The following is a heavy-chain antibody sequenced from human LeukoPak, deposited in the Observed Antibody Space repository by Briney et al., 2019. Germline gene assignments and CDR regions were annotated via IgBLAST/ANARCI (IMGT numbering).Heavy chain of an antibody. V-gene: IGHV3-53*01. CDR1: GFTVSSDH. J-gene: IGHJ5*02. Sequence: GGSLRLSCAASGFTVSSDHMNWVRQAPGKGLEWVAVINKGGNTFYADPVKGRFTIYRHNSKNTVYLQMNSLRAGDTAVYYCVGAPGATWGQGTLVTVSS. CDR3: VGAPGAT. D-gene: IGHD3-16*01. CDR2: INKGGNT.